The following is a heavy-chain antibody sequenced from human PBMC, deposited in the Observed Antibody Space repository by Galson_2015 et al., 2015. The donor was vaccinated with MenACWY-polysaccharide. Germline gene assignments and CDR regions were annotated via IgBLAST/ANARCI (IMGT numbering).Heavy chain of an antibody. Sequence: SLRLSCAASGFTFSSYSMNWVRQAPGKGLEWVSYISSSSSTIYYADSVKGRFTISRDNSKNTLYLQMNSLRAEDTAVYYCAKDHEYCTNGVCYSSDYWGQGTLVTVSS. D-gene: IGHD2-8*01. CDR3: AKDHEYCTNGVCYSSDY. J-gene: IGHJ4*02. CDR1: GFTFSSYS. V-gene: IGHV3-48*01. CDR2: ISSSSSTI.